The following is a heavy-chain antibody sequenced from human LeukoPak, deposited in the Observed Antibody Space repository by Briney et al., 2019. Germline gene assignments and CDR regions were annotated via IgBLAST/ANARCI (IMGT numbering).Heavy chain of an antibody. Sequence: PSETLSLTCAVYGGSFSGYYWSGLRQPPGKGLEWIGEINHSGSTNYKPSRKSRVTISVDPSKNQFSLKLSSVTAADTAVYYCARGPRTLGYCSGGSCYSSNRVYFDYWGQGTLVTVSS. CDR3: ARGPRTLGYCSGGSCYSSNRVYFDY. CDR1: GGSFSGYY. CDR2: INHSGST. V-gene: IGHV4-34*01. J-gene: IGHJ4*02. D-gene: IGHD2-15*01.